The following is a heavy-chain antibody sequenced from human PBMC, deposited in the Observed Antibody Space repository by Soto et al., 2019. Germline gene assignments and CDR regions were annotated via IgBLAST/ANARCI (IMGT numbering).Heavy chain of an antibody. D-gene: IGHD6-19*01. J-gene: IGHJ4*02. CDR1: GFPFSIYS. CDR2: ITSDTNTI. Sequence: EVQLVESGGGLVQPGGSVRLTCVASGFPFSIYSMNWVRQAPGKGLEWSSYITSDTNTIKYADSVKGRFTISRDNAKNLVYLQMNSLRDEDTAVYFCARSVEGHFDYWGQGTVVTVSS. V-gene: IGHV3-48*02. CDR3: ARSVEGHFDY.